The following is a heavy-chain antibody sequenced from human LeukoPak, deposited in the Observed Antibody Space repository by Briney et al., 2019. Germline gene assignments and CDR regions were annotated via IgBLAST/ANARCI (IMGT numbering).Heavy chain of an antibody. D-gene: IGHD4/OR15-4a*01. J-gene: IGHJ4*02. CDR1: GFTFSSYW. Sequence: GGSLRLSCAASGFTFSSYWMNWARQAPGKGLEWVANIKQDGSEKHYVDSVKDRFTISRDNAKSSLYLQMNSLRAEDTAVYYCAKSALQDRSTWCEHYDCWGPGTLVTVSS. CDR2: IKQDGSEK. V-gene: IGHV3-7*01. CDR3: AKSALQDRSTWCEHYDC.